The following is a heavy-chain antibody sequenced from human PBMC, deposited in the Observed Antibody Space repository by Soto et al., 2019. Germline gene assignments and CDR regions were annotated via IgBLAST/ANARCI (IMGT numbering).Heavy chain of an antibody. D-gene: IGHD2-21*02. Sequence: GSTSYNPSLKSRVTISVDKSNNQFSLNLTTVTAADTAVYYCAKAGAYTPVTRWGQGTLVTVSS. V-gene: IGHV4-4*02. J-gene: IGHJ4*02. CDR3: AKAGAYTPVTR. CDR2: GST.